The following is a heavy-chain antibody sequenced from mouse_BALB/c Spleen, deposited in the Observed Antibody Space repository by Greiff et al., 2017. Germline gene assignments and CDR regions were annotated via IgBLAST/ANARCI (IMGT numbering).Heavy chain of an antibody. Sequence: QVQLKQSGAELVRPGTSVKVSCKASGYAFTNYLIEWVKQRPGQGLEWIGVINPGSGGTNYNEKFMGKATLTADKSSSTAYMQLSSLTSDDSAVYFCARSKTGSWFAYWGQGTLVTVSA. CDR2: INPGSGGT. D-gene: IGHD4-1*01. J-gene: IGHJ3*01. CDR3: ARSKTGSWFAY. V-gene: IGHV1-54*01. CDR1: GYAFTNYL.